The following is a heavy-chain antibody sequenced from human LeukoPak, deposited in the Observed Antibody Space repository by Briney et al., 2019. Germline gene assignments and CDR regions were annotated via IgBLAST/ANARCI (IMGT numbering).Heavy chain of an antibody. CDR3: ARLYTAMVYYFDY. CDR2: IYYSEST. Sequence: PSETLSLTCTVSGGSITSYYWSWIRQTPGEGLEWIGYIYYSESTDYNPSLKSRVTISVDTSKNQFSLKLSSVTAADTAVYYCARLYTAMVYYFDYWGQGTLDTVSS. CDR1: GGSITSYY. V-gene: IGHV4-59*01. D-gene: IGHD5-18*01. J-gene: IGHJ4*02.